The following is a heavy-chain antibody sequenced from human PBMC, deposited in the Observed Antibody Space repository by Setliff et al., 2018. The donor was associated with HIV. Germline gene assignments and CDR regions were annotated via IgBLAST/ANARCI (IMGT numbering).Heavy chain of an antibody. D-gene: IGHD4-17*01. CDR3: ARDYYGGFGDYDFGDYFDY. J-gene: IGHJ4*02. CDR2: MNPNTGVS. Sequence: ASVKVSCKASGHTFTNVDIHWLRRATGQGLEWMGWMNPNTGVSGYALKFQARVTMTRDTSISTAYMELGSLRADDTSVYYCARDYYGGFGDYDFGDYFDYWGQGALVTVSS. CDR1: GHTFTNVD. V-gene: IGHV1-8*01.